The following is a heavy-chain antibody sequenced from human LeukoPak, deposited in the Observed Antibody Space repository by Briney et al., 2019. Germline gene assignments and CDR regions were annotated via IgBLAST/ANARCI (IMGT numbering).Heavy chain of an antibody. J-gene: IGHJ3*02. CDR3: ARQVYNWNDGETGAFDI. Sequence: GEALKISCKGSGYSFTSYWISWVRQMPGKGLEWMGRIDPSGSYTNYSPFFEGPVTISADKSISTAYLQWSSLKASDTAMYYCARQVYNWNDGETGAFDIWGQGTMVTVSS. V-gene: IGHV5-10-1*01. CDR2: IDPSGSYT. CDR1: GYSFTSYW. D-gene: IGHD1-1*01.